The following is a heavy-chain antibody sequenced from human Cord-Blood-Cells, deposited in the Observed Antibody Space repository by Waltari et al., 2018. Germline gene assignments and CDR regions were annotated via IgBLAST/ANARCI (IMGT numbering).Heavy chain of an antibody. D-gene: IGHD4-17*01. J-gene: IGHJ3*02. CDR2: INSEESSK. Sequence: EVQLVESGGGLVQPGGSLRLSCAASGFTFSSYWLHWVRQAPGKGLVWGSRINSEESSKSYAASVKGRFTISRDNAKNTLYLQMNSLRAEDTAVYYCARDYGDAFDIWGQGTMVTVSS. CDR3: ARDYGDAFDI. CDR1: GFTFSSYW. V-gene: IGHV3-74*01.